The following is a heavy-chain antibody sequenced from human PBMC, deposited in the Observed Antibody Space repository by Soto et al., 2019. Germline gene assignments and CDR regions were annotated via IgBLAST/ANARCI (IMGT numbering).Heavy chain of an antibody. V-gene: IGHV3-30*18. CDR3: AKGHRYSSGWYFVY. J-gene: IGHJ4*02. D-gene: IGHD6-19*01. CDR1: GFTFSSYG. CDR2: ISYDGSNK. Sequence: QVPLVESGGGVVQPGRSLRLSCAASGFTFSSYGMHWVRQAPGKGLEWVAVISYDGSNKYYADSVKGRFTISRDNSKNTLYLQMNSLRAEDTAVYYCAKGHRYSSGWYFVYWGQGTLVTVSS.